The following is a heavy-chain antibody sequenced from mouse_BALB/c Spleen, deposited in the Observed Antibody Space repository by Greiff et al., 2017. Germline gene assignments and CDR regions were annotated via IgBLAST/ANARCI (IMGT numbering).Heavy chain of an antibody. CDR2: INPYNDGT. Sequence: VQLKESGPELVKPGASVKMSCKASGYTFTSYVMHWVKQKPGQGLEWIGYINPYNDGTKYNEKFKGKATLTSDKSSSTAYMELSSLTSEDSAVYYCARGGYYEAMDYWGQGTSVTVSS. D-gene: IGHD2-3*01. CDR1: GYTFTSYV. V-gene: IGHV1-14*01. J-gene: IGHJ4*01. CDR3: ARGGYYEAMDY.